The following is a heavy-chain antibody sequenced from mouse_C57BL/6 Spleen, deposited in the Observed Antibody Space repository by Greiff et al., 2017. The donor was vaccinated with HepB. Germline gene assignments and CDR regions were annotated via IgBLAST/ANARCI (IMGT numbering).Heavy chain of an antibody. CDR1: GYTFTDYE. CDR2: IDPETGGT. D-gene: IGHD1-1*01. CDR3: TIGSSYAYWYFDV. Sequence: QVQLQQSGAELVRPGASVTLSCKASGYTFTDYEMHWVKQTPVHGLEWIGAIDPETGGTAYNQKFKGKAILTADKSSSTAYMELRSLTSEDSAVYYGTIGSSYAYWYFDVWGTGTTVTVSS. J-gene: IGHJ1*03. V-gene: IGHV1-15*01.